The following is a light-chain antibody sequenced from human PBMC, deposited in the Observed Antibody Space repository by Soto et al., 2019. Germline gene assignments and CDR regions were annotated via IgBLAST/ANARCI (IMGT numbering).Light chain of an antibody. V-gene: IGLV1-44*01. J-gene: IGLJ2*01. Sequence: QSVLTQSPSASGTPGQRVTISCSGSSSNIGGNTVNWYQHLPGAAPKLLIYTNSQRPSGVPDRFSGSKSGTSASLAISGLQSEDEADYYCAAWDDSLNGLVLFGGGTQLTVL. CDR1: SSNIGGNT. CDR3: AAWDDSLNGLVL. CDR2: TNS.